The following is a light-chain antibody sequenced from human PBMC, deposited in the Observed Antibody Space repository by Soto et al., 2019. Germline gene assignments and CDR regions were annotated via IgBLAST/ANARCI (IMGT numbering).Light chain of an antibody. J-gene: IGKJ5*01. Sequence: QSPGTLSLSPGERATLSCRASQSVSSSYLAWYQQKPGQAPRLLIYGASSRATGIPDRFSGSGSGTDFTLTISRLEPEDFAVYYCQQYGSSPGISFGQGTRLEIK. CDR1: QSVSSSY. V-gene: IGKV3-20*01. CDR2: GAS. CDR3: QQYGSSPGIS.